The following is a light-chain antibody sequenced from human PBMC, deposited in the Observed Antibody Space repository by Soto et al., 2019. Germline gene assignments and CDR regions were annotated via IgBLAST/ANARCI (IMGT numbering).Light chain of an antibody. V-gene: IGKV1-39*01. CDR2: AAS. Sequence: DIQITQAPASLSGCVGDRVTMTCLSSQSISSYLNWYQRKPGKAPKLLTYAASSLQSGVPSRLSGSGSGTDFTLTISSLQPEDFATYYCQQSYSTPYTFGQGTKVDIK. J-gene: IGKJ2*01. CDR1: QSISSY. CDR3: QQSYSTPYT.